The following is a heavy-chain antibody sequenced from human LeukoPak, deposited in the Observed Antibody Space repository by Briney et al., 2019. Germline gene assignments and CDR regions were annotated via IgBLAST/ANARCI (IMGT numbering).Heavy chain of an antibody. J-gene: IGHJ4*02. CDR1: GGSFSGYY. Sequence: SETLSLICAVYGGSFSGYYWSWIRQPPGKGLEWIGEINHSGSTNYNPSLKSRVTISVDTSKNQFSLKLSSVTAADTAVYYCARGQGYIWGSYRFDYWGQGTLVTVSS. V-gene: IGHV4-34*01. D-gene: IGHD3-16*02. CDR2: INHSGST. CDR3: ARGQGYIWGSYRFDY.